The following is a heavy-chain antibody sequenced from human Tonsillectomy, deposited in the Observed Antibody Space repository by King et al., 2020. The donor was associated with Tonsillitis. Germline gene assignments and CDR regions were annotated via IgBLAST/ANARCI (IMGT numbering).Heavy chain of an antibody. CDR1: GGTFSSYA. D-gene: IGHD3-10*01. CDR2: IIPIFGTA. J-gene: IGHJ5*02. CDR3: ARGEIGLHYGSGSYPNWFDP. Sequence: VQLVESGAEVKKPGSSVKVSCKASGGTFSSYAISWVRQAPGQGLEWMGGIIPIFGTANYAQKFQGRVTITADESTSTAYMELSSLRSEDTAVYYCARGEIGLHYGSGSYPNWFDPWGQGTLVTVSS. V-gene: IGHV1-69*01.